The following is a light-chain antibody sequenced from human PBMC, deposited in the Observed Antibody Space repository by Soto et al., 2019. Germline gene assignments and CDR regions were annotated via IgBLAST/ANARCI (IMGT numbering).Light chain of an antibody. CDR3: QQYGSSPIT. Sequence: DIQLTQSPSFLSTSVGDKVTITCRASQGIGSYLAWYQQKPGKAPKFLICLASTLQSGVPSRFSGTGSGTEFNLTISRLEPEDFAVYYCQQYGSSPITFGQGTRLEIK. V-gene: IGKV1-9*01. CDR1: QGIGSY. J-gene: IGKJ5*01. CDR2: LAS.